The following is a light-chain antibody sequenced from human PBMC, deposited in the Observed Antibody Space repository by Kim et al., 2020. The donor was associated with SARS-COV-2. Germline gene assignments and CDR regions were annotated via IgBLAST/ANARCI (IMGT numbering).Light chain of an antibody. CDR3: EQYYRYPPA. V-gene: IGKV1-16*02. J-gene: IGKJ5*01. CDR2: AAS. Sequence: AYVGDRVTITFRASQGISNSVAWFQQKPGKAPKSLIYAASTLQSGFPSKFSGSGSGTDFTLTITSLQPEDFATYYCEQYYRYPPAFGQGTRVEIK. CDR1: QGISNS.